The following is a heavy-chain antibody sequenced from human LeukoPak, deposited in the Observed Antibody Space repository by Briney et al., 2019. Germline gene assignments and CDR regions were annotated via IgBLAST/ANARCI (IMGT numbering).Heavy chain of an antibody. CDR1: GYTFSSSG. Sequence: ASVEVSCKASGYTFSSSGISWVRQAPGQGLEWMGWISPYNDDTRYEQTLQGRVTMTTDTSTSTVYMELRSLRSDDTAVYYCARSGSGYNPIDFWGQGTRVTVSS. D-gene: IGHD5-12*01. CDR3: ARSGSGYNPIDF. CDR2: ISPYNDDT. J-gene: IGHJ4*02. V-gene: IGHV1-18*01.